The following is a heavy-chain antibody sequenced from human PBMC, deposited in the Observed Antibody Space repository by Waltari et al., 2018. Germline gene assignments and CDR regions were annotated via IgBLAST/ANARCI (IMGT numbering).Heavy chain of an antibody. J-gene: IGHJ3*02. CDR3: AREQYYYDSSGYPGDAFDI. D-gene: IGHD3-22*01. V-gene: IGHV4-59*01. Sequence: QVQLQESGPGLVKPSETLSLTCTVSGGSISSYYWSWIRHPPGQGLEWIGYIYYSGSTNYNPSLKSRVTISVDTSKNQFSLKLSSVTAADTAVYYCAREQYYYDSSGYPGDAFDIWGQGTMVTVSS. CDR2: IYYSGST. CDR1: GGSISSYY.